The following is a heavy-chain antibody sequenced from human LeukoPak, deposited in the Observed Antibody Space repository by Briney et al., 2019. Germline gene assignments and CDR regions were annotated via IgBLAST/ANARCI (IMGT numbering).Heavy chain of an antibody. V-gene: IGHV5-51*01. CDR2: IYPGDSDT. CDR3: ARRMDTENENWFDP. Sequence: RGESLKTSCKGSGYSFTSYWIGWVRQMPGKGLEWMGIIYPGDSDTRYSPSFQGQVTISADKSISTAYLQWSSLKASDTAMYYCARRMDTENENWFDPWGQGTLVTVSS. CDR1: GYSFTSYW. J-gene: IGHJ5*02. D-gene: IGHD5-18*01.